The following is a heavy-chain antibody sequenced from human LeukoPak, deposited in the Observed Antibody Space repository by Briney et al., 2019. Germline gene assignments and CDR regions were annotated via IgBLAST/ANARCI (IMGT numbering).Heavy chain of an antibody. D-gene: IGHD6-13*01. CDR1: GYTLTELS. CDR3: ATGPPSSSWYYYYYGMDV. Sequence: ASVKVSCKVSGYTLTELSMQWVRQAPGKGREGRGGFASQDGETIYAQKFQGRVTMTEDTSTDTAYMELSSMRSEDTAVYYCATGPPSSSWYYYYYGMDVWGQGATVTVSS. V-gene: IGHV1-24*01. CDR2: FASQDGET. J-gene: IGHJ6*02.